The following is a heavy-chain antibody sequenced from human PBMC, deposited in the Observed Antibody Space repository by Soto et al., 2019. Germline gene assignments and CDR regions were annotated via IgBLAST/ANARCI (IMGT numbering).Heavy chain of an antibody. CDR3: AILCGNYYAPYFDY. V-gene: IGHV4-30-4*01. CDR1: GGSISSGDYY. J-gene: IGHJ4*02. D-gene: IGHD3-22*01. CDR2: IYYSGST. Sequence: SETLSLTCTVSGGSISSGDYYWSWIRQPPGKGLEWIGYIYYSGSTYYNPSLKSRVTISVDTSKNQFSLKLSSVTAADMAVYYCAILCGNYYAPYFDYWGQGTLVTVSS.